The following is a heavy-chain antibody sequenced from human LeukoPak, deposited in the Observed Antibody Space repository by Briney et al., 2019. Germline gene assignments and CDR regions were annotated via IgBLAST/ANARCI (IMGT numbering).Heavy chain of an antibody. CDR1: GYTFTSYA. CDR3: APEMGDGGYLNWFDP. Sequence: ASVKVSCKASGYTFTSYAMNWVRQAPGQGLEWMGWINTNTGNPTYAQGFTGRFVFSLDTSVSTAYLQISSLKAEDTAVYYCAPEMGDGGYLNWFDPWGQGTLVTVSS. V-gene: IGHV7-4-1*02. D-gene: IGHD4-17*01. J-gene: IGHJ5*02. CDR2: INTNTGNP.